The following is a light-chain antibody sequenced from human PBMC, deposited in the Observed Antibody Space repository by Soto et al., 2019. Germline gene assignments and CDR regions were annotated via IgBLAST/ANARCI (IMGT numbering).Light chain of an antibody. CDR1: QSVSSN. J-gene: IGKJ4*01. Sequence: EIVMTQSPDTLSVSPGERATLSCRASQSVSSNLAWYQQKPGQAPRLLIYGASTRATGIPARFSGSGSGTDFTLTISRLEPEDFAVYFCQQCGGAPLTFGGGTKVDIK. CDR2: GAS. V-gene: IGKV3-15*01. CDR3: QQCGGAPLT.